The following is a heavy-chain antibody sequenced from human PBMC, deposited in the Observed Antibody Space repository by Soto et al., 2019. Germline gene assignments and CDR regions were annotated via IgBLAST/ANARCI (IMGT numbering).Heavy chain of an antibody. CDR1: TGSFSHYY. D-gene: IGHD6-19*01. CDR2: IKHTGSS. Sequence: HSETLYLTCAVDTGSFSHYYWNWIRQSPGKGLEWIGKIKHTGSSSYNPSLRSRVSFSLDMSKNQFSLVLRSVTAADTAVYYCARGGSSDWQVALDIWGQGTMVTVSS. J-gene: IGHJ3*02. V-gene: IGHV4-34*01. CDR3: ARGGSSDWQVALDI.